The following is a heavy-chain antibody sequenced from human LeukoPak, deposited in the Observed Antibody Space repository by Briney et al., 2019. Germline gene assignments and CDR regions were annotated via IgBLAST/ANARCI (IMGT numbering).Heavy chain of an antibody. CDR2: INHSGST. D-gene: IGHD6-6*01. V-gene: IGHV4-34*01. J-gene: IGHJ6*03. CDR1: GGSFSGYY. Sequence: NPSETLSLTCAVYGGSFSGYYWSWIRQPPGKGLEWIGEINHSGSTNYNPSLKSRVTISVDTSKNQFSLKLSSVTAADTAVYYCARGQLVGYYYMDVWGKGTTVTVSS. CDR3: ARGQLVGYYYMDV.